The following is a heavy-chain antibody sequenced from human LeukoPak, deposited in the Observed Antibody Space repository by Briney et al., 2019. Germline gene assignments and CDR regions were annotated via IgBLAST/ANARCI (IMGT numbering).Heavy chain of an antibody. J-gene: IGHJ4*02. CDR1: GGSISSSSYY. V-gene: IGHV4-39*01. CDR3: ARRQYLDY. CDR2: VYYSGTT. Sequence: SETLPLTCTVSGGSISSSSYYWGWIRQPPGKGLEWIGSVYYSGTTYYNPSLKSRVTISVDTSKNQFSLKLSSVTAADTAVYYCARRQYLDYWGQGTLVTVSS.